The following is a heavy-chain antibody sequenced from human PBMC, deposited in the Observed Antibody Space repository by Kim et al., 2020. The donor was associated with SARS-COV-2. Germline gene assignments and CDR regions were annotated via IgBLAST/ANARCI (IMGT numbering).Heavy chain of an antibody. D-gene: IGHD2-21*02. J-gene: IGHJ4*02. CDR3: AKDMAVREVVTALDY. Sequence: DSVKCRFTISRDNSKNSLYLQMNSLRTEDTALYYCAKDMAVREVVTALDYWGQGTLVTVSS. V-gene: IGHV3-43*01.